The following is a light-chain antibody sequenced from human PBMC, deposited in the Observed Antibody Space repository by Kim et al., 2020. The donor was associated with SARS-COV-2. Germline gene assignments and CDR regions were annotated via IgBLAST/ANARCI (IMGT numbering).Light chain of an antibody. CDR1: QSIGTW. J-gene: IGKJ4*01. CDR3: QQYNRSPGLT. Sequence: DIQMTQSPSTLSVSVVDRVTITCRASQSIGTWLAWYQQKPGKAPRLLIYEASNLDSGVPSRFSGSGSGTEFTLTISSLQTDDFATYYCQQYNRSPGLTFGGGTKLEI. CDR2: EAS. V-gene: IGKV1-5*03.